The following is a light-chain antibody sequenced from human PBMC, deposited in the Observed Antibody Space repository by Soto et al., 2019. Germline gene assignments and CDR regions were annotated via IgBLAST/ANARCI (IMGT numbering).Light chain of an antibody. J-gene: IGKJ4*01. CDR3: QQRSNWPPA. Sequence: EIVLTQSPATLSLSPGERATLSCRASQSVSSYLAWYQQKPGQAPRLLIYDASNRATGIPARFSRSGSGTDFTRTISSLEPEDFAVYYCQQRSNWPPAFGGGTKVEIK. V-gene: IGKV3-11*01. CDR2: DAS. CDR1: QSVSSY.